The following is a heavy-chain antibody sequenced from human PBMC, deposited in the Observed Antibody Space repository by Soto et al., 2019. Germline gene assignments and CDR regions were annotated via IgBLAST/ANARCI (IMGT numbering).Heavy chain of an antibody. CDR3: ARGPYDYVWGSDPPHFDY. J-gene: IGHJ4*02. D-gene: IGHD3-16*02. CDR2: ISSSGSTI. V-gene: IGHV3-11*01. Sequence: QVQLVESGGGLVKPGGSLRLSCAASGFTFSDYYMSWIRKAPGKGLEWVSYISSSGSTIYYADSVKGRFTISRDNAKNSLYLQMNSLRDEDTAVYYCARGPYDYVWGSDPPHFDYWGQGTLVTVSS. CDR1: GFTFSDYY.